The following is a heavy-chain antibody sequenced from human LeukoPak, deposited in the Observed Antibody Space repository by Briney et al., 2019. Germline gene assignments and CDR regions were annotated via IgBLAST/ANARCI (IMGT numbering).Heavy chain of an antibody. CDR1: GGSISSGDYD. CDR2: IYYSGST. D-gene: IGHD3-3*01. CDR3: ASRYYDFWSGYFPY. V-gene: IGHV4-30-4*08. Sequence: SETLSLTCTVSGGSISSGDYDWSWIRQPPGKGLEWIGYIYYSGSTYYNPSLKSRVTISVDTSKNQFSLKLSSVTAADTAVYYCASRYYDFWSGYFPYWGQGTLVTVSS. J-gene: IGHJ4*02.